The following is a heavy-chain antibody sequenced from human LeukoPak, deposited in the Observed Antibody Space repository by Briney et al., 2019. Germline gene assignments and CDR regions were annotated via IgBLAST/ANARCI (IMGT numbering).Heavy chain of an antibody. CDR2: ISYDGSNK. V-gene: IGHV3-30*04. D-gene: IGHD3-16*02. J-gene: IGHJ4*02. CDR1: GWIFSRYA. Sequence: GRSLTLTCLACGWIFSRYAWHWVRPPGAKGLAGVAVISYDGSNKYYAGSLSGGLTISRDNSKNTLYLQMNSLREEDTAVYYCAREAYDYVWGSYPFDYWGQGTLVTVSS. CDR3: AREAYDYVWGSYPFDY.